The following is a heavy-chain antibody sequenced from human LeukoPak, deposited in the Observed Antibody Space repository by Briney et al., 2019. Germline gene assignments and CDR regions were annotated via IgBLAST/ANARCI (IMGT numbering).Heavy chain of an antibody. J-gene: IGHJ3*02. D-gene: IGHD1-26*01. CDR2: ISYDGSNK. Sequence: GGSLRLSCAASGFTFSSYAMHWVRQAPGKGLEWVAVISYDGSNKYYADSVKGRFTISRDNSKNTLYLQMNSLRAEDTAVYYCARSYSGSYLDAFHIWGQGTIVTVSS. CDR3: ARSYSGSYLDAFHI. V-gene: IGHV3-30-3*01. CDR1: GFTFSSYA.